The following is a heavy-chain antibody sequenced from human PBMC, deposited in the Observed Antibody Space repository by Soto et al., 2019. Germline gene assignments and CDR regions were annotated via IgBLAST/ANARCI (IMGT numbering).Heavy chain of an antibody. CDR1: GGSFSGYY. Sequence: SETLSLTCAVYGGSFSGYYWSWIRQPPGKGLEWIGEINHSGSTNYNPSLKSRVTISVDTSKNQFSLKLSSVTAADTAVYYCARALLGVVTAMVDYYYYGMDGWGQGTTVTVSS. D-gene: IGHD5-18*01. CDR2: INHSGST. CDR3: ARALLGVVTAMVDYYYYGMDG. J-gene: IGHJ6*02. V-gene: IGHV4-34*01.